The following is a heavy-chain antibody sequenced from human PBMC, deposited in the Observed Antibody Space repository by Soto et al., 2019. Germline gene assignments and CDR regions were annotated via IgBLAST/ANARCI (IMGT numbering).Heavy chain of an antibody. D-gene: IGHD5-18*01. V-gene: IGHV3-53*01. CDR1: GFSVTANY. J-gene: IGHJ4*02. Sequence: GGSLRLSCEVSGFSVTANYMSWVRQAPGKGLEWVSVIYSGGTTYYIDSVKGRFSISRDISKNTLYLQMNSLTAEDTAIYYCARQGPGYNYGYDWGQGTLVTVSS. CDR3: ARQGPGYNYGYD. CDR2: IYSGGTT.